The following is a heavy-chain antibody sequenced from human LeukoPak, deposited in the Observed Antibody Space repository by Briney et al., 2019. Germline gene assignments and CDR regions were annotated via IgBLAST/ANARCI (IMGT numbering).Heavy chain of an antibody. Sequence: PSETLSLTCAVYGGSFSGFYWTWIRQPPGKGLEWIGEINHSGSTNYNPSLESRVTISVDTSKNQFSLKLSSVTAADTAVYYCARLHYGGNYGYYYYYMDVWGKGTTVTISS. CDR3: ARLHYGGNYGYYYYYMDV. D-gene: IGHD4-23*01. CDR1: GGSFSGFY. CDR2: INHSGST. J-gene: IGHJ6*03. V-gene: IGHV4-34*01.